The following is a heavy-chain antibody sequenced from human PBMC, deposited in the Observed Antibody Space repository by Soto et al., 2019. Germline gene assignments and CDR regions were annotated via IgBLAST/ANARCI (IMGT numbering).Heavy chain of an antibody. D-gene: IGHD6-13*01. CDR2: MNNDGSYI. J-gene: IGHJ3*01. V-gene: IGHV3-74*01. CDR1: GFTFSSYW. CDR3: VRGGYMHACDL. Sequence: PGGSLRLSCAASGFTFSSYWMYWVRQAPGKGLEWVSHMNNDGSYIIYAGSVKGRFTFSRDNAKNTLYLQMNSLRAEDTAVYYCVRGGYMHACDLWGQGTMVTVSS.